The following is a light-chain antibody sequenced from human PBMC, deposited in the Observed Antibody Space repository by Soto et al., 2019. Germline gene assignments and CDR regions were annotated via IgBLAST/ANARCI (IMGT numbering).Light chain of an antibody. CDR1: SSDVGGYNY. CDR2: DVT. CDR3: SSYTTSNTRQIV. J-gene: IGLJ1*01. Sequence: QSVLTQPASVSGSPGQSITTSCTGTSSDVGGYNYVSWYHHHPGKAPKLIIYDVTNRPSGVSNPFSGSKSGNTASLTISGLLPEDEADYYCSSYTTSNTRQIVFGTGTKVTVL. V-gene: IGLV2-14*03.